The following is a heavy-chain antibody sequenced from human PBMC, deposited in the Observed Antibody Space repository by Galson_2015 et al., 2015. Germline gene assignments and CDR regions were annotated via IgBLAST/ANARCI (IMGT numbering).Heavy chain of an antibody. Sequence: SLRLSCAASGFTFSSAYMSWIRQAPGKGLEWVAQIKSKGAGETTDYAAPVRGTFTITKDDSTAAMHLQMNSLKTEDTAMYYCVQDVPAVGSREFDYSGQGTLVTVSS. CDR1: GFTFSSAY. V-gene: IGHV3-15*01. J-gene: IGHJ4*02. CDR2: IKSKGAGETT. D-gene: IGHD4-23*01. CDR3: VQDVPAVGSREFDY.